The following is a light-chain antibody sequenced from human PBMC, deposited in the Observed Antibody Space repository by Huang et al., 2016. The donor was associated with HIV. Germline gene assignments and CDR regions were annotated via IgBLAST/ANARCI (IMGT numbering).Light chain of an antibody. CDR2: WGS. CDR1: QSLLHSNGHNY. Sequence: DIVMVQSPVSLSVTPGEAASITCRSSQSLLHSNGHNYVDWYRKKPGQSPQLLIYWGSARADGVPDRFSGSGSGTDFTLKINRGGADDVGVYYCMQGLQSWTFGQGTKVGI. CDR3: MQGLQSWT. J-gene: IGKJ1*01. V-gene: IGKV2-28*01.